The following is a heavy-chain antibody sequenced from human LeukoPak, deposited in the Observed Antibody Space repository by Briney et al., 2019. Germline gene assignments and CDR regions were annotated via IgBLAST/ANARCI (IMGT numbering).Heavy chain of an antibody. Sequence: GGSLRLSCAASGFTFSSYAMSWVRQAPGKGLEWVSGITASGGSTYHADSVKGRFTISRDNSKSTLFLQMNSLRAEDTAVYYCARIAAAGTGFDYWGQGTLVTVSS. J-gene: IGHJ4*02. V-gene: IGHV3-23*01. CDR3: ARIAAAGTGFDY. CDR2: ITASGGST. D-gene: IGHD6-13*01. CDR1: GFTFSSYA.